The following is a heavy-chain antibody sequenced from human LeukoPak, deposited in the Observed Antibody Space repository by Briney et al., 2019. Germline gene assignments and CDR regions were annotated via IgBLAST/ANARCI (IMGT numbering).Heavy chain of an antibody. D-gene: IGHD2-2*01. CDR1: GYSFTSYW. J-gene: IGHJ4*02. CDR2: IYPADSDT. CDR3: ARGRDCSSTRCYGTDY. Sequence: RAGESLKISCKGSGYSFTSYWIGWVRQMPGKGLEWMGIIYPADSDTRYSPSFQGQVTISADKSISTAYLQWNSLKASDTAMYYYARGRDCSSTRCYGTDYWGQGTLVTVSS. V-gene: IGHV5-51*01.